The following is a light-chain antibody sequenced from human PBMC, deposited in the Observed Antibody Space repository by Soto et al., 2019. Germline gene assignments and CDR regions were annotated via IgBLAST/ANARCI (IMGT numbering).Light chain of an antibody. CDR2: KAS. CDR1: QSISSW. CDR3: QQSWT. V-gene: IGKV1-5*03. Sequence: DIQMTQSPSTLSASVGDRVTITCRASQSISSWLAWYQQKPGKAPKLLIHKASSLESGVPSRFSGSGSGTEFTLTISSLQPDDFATYYCQQSWTFGQGTKVDIK. J-gene: IGKJ1*01.